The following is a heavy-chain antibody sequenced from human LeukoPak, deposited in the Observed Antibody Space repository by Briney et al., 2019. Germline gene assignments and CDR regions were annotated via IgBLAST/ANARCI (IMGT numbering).Heavy chain of an antibody. J-gene: IGHJ4*02. Sequence: ASVKVSCKASGYTFTGHYMHWVRQAPGQGLEWMGWIYPASGGTKYAQKFQGRVTMTRDTSISTAYMELSRLTSDDTAVYYCARGYCSGGSCSENYWGQGTLVTVSS. CDR2: IYPASGGT. D-gene: IGHD2-15*01. V-gene: IGHV1-2*02. CDR1: GYTFTGHY. CDR3: ARGYCSGGSCSENY.